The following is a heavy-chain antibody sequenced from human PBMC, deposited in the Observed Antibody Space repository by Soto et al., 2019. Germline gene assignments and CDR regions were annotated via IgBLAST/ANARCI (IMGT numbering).Heavy chain of an antibody. D-gene: IGHD6-6*01. V-gene: IGHV4-61*01. Sequence: KTSETLSLTCSVSGGSVSNKTYYWSWIRQPPGKRLEWIGYVYYSGTTNYNPSLKSRVTISVDLSKNQFSLRLSSVTTADTAVYYCARLAWGAARPGSRSPGVWNWFDPWGQGTLVTVSS. CDR1: GGSVSNKTYY. CDR2: VYYSGTT. CDR3: ARLAWGAARPGSRSPGVWNWFDP. J-gene: IGHJ5*02.